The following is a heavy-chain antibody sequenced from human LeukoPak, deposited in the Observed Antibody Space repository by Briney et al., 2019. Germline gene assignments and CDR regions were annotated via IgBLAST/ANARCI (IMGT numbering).Heavy chain of an antibody. V-gene: IGHV4-38-2*02. CDR2: IYHSGST. Sequence: PSETLSLTCTVSGYSISSGYYWGWIRQPPGKGLEWIGSIYHSGSTYYNPSLKSRVTISVDTSKNQFSLKLSSVTAADTAVYYCARVGSSGWFDYWGQGTLVTVSS. D-gene: IGHD6-19*01. CDR1: GYSISSGYY. CDR3: ARVGSSGWFDY. J-gene: IGHJ4*02.